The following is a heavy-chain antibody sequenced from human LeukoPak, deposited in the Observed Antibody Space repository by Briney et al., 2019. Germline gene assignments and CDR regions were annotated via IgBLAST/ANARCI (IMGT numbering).Heavy chain of an antibody. CDR2: ISSNGGST. J-gene: IGHJ4*02. V-gene: IGHV3-64D*06. CDR3: VKGPCSGGSCYLDY. Sequence: GGSLRLSCAASGFSFSSYAMHWVRQAPGKGLEYVSAISSNGGSTYYADSVRGRFTISRDNSKNTLYLQMSSLRPDGTAIYYCVKGPCSGGSCYLDYWGQGTLVTVAS. D-gene: IGHD2-15*01. CDR1: GFSFSSYA.